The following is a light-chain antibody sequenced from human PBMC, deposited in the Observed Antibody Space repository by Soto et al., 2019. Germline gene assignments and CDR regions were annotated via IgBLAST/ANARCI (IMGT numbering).Light chain of an antibody. V-gene: IGKV3-11*01. Sequence: EIVLTQSPATLSLSPGERATLSCRASQYITIYLAWYQQKPGQAPRLLIYDASNRATGIPARFSGSGSGTDFTLTISRLEPEDFAVYYCQQYNNWPPLTFGGGTKVDIK. CDR2: DAS. CDR3: QQYNNWPPLT. CDR1: QYITIY. J-gene: IGKJ4*01.